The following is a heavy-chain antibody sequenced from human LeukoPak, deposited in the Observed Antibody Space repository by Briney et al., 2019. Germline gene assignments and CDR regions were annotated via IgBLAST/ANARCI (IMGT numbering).Heavy chain of an antibody. CDR1: GGSFSGYY. CDR2: INHSGST. Sequence: SETLSLTCAVYGGSFSGYYWSWIRQPPGKGLEWIGEINHSGSTNYNPSLKSRVTISVDTSKNQFSLKLSSVTAADTAVYYCARDDYGDYSVFGYWGQGTLVTVSS. V-gene: IGHV4-34*01. D-gene: IGHD4-17*01. CDR3: ARDDYGDYSVFGY. J-gene: IGHJ4*02.